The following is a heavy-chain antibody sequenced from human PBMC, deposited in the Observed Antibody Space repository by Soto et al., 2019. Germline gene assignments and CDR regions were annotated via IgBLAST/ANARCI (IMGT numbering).Heavy chain of an antibody. V-gene: IGHV1-69*02. J-gene: IGHJ4*02. Sequence: QFQLVQSGAEVKKPGSSVKVSCKASGGTFSSSTISWVRQAPGQGLEWMGRNIPILGIANYAQKFQGRVTISADKSTSTAYMELSSLRSEDTAVYYCARGQQLVRGGFDYWGQGTLVTVSS. CDR2: NIPILGIA. D-gene: IGHD6-13*01. CDR1: GGTFSSST. CDR3: ARGQQLVRGGFDY.